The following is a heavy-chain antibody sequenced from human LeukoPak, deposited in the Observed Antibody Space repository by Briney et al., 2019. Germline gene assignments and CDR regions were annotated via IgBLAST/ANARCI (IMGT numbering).Heavy chain of an antibody. CDR3: ARVSGMTSRLDP. V-gene: IGHV4-39*06. Sequence: SETLSPTCTVSGGPLSSSYYCGWIRQSPGKGLEWIGNINYGGSTYYNPSLKSRLTISVDTSKNQFALKLSSVTAADTAVYYCARVSGMTSRLDPWGQGTLVTVSS. CDR1: GGPLSSSYY. D-gene: IGHD1-1*01. CDR2: INYGGST. J-gene: IGHJ5*02.